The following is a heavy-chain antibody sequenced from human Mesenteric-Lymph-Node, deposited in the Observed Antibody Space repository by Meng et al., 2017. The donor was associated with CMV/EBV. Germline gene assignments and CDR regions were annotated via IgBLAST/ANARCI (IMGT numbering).Heavy chain of an antibody. CDR3: ARAWNPYGMDV. CDR1: GFTFSSYA. J-gene: IGHJ6*02. D-gene: IGHD1-1*01. Sequence: GESLKISCAVSGFTFSSYAMSWVRQAPGKGLEWVSLIYSGGSSTYYADSVKGRFTISRDNSKNTLYLQMNSLRAEDTAVYYCARAWNPYGMDVWGQGTTVTVSS. V-gene: IGHV3-23*03. CDR2: IYSGGSST.